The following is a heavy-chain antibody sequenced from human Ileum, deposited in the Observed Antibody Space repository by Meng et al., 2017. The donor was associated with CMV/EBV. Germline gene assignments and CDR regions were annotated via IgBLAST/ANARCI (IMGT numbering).Heavy chain of an antibody. CDR3: ARDSTYPSGLDY. J-gene: IGHJ4*02. CDR2: ISYSGTA. V-gene: IGHV4-39*07. D-gene: IGHD3-10*01. Sequence: QRQLQESGPGLVKPTESLSLTCTVSGGSISSSRYYWGWIRQPPGKGLVWIGTISYSGTAFYNLSLKSRVAISIDTSKLQFSLKLSSVTATDTAVYYCARDSTYPSGLDYWGQGTLVTVSS. CDR1: GGSISSSRYY.